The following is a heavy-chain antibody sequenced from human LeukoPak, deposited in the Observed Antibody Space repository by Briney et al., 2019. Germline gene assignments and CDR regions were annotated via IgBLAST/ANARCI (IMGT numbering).Heavy chain of an antibody. D-gene: IGHD6-13*01. CDR2: INPSGGST. V-gene: IGHV1-46*01. CDR3: AREVGGSSSWYDDAFDI. CDR1: GYTFTSYY. Sequence: ASVKVSCKASGYTFTSYYMHWVRQAPGQGLEWMGIINPSGGSTSYAQKFQGRVTMTRDTSTSTAYMELSRLRSDDTAVYYCAREVGGSSSWYDDAFDIWGQGTMVTVSS. J-gene: IGHJ3*02.